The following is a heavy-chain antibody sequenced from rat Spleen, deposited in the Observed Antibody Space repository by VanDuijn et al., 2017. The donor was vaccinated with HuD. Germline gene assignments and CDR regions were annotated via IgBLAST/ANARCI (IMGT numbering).Heavy chain of an antibody. CDR2: INTNGDRT. CDR1: GFNFDYYD. CDR3: AKDMSRTIAARSYWYFDF. J-gene: IGHJ1*01. V-gene: IGHV5S23*01. Sequence: EVQLVESGGGLVQPGRSLKLSCLASGFNFDYYDMAWVRQAPTKGLEWVASINTNGDRTYYPDSVKGRFTISRDNAKSTLYLQMESLRSEDTATYYCAKDMSRTIAARSYWYFDFWGPGTMVTVSS. D-gene: IGHD1-2*01.